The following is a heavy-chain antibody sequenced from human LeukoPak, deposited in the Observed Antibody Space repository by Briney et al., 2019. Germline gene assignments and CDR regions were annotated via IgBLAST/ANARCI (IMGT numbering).Heavy chain of an antibody. Sequence: GGSLRLSCAASGFTFNNYWIRWVRQVPGKGLVWVSRINNDGSSASYVDSVKGRFTISRDNAKNTLFLQMNSLRAEDTAVYYCARRGTGHGMDVWGQGTTVIVSS. CDR2: INNDGSSA. CDR1: GFTFNNYW. V-gene: IGHV3-74*01. J-gene: IGHJ6*02. D-gene: IGHD1-1*01. CDR3: ARRGTGHGMDV.